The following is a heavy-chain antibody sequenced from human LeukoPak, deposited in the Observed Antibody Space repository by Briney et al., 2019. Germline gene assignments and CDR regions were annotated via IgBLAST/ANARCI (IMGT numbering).Heavy chain of an antibody. D-gene: IGHD3-22*01. CDR1: GGSISSSSYY. CDR2: IYYSGST. CDR3: ARHSDNPVYYYDSSGYDPFAP. V-gene: IGHV4-39*01. Sequence: SETLSLTCTVSGGSISSSSYYWGWIRQPPGKGLEWIGSIYYSGSTYYNPSLKSRVTISVDTSKNQFSLKLSSVTAADTAVYYCARHSDNPVYYYDSSGYDPFAPRGQGTLVTVSS. J-gene: IGHJ5*02.